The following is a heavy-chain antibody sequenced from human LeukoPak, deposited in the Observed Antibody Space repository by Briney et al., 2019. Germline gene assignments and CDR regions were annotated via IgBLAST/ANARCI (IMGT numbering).Heavy chain of an antibody. V-gene: IGHV7-4-1*02. CDR2: INTDTGDP. J-gene: IGHJ4*02. Sequence: ASVKVSCKASGYSFNKYAMNWVRQAPGQGPEWMGWINTDTGDPTYAQGFTGRFVFSLDTSATTAYLQISSPKAEDTATYYCARYFCGGGSCYPFDYWGQGTLVTVSS. CDR3: ARYFCGGGSCYPFDY. CDR1: GYSFNKYA. D-gene: IGHD2-15*01.